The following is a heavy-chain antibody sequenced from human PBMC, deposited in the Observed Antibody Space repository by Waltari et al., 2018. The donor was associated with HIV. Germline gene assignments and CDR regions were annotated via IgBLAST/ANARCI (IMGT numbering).Heavy chain of an antibody. V-gene: IGHV3-21*01. CDR2: MSSSSSYI. Sequence: EVQLVESGGGLVKPGGSLRLSCAASGFTFSSSSMNWVRQAPGKGLYLISSMSSSSSYIYYADSVKGRFTISRDNAKNSLYLQMNSLRAEDTAVYYCARDFWGGYYYGMDVWGQGTTVTVSS. CDR3: ARDFWGGYYYGMDV. D-gene: IGHD3-16*01. CDR1: GFTFSSSS. J-gene: IGHJ6*02.